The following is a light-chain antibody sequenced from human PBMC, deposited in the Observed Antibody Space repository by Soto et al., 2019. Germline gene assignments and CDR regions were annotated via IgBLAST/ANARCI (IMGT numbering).Light chain of an antibody. CDR1: QIVSSSY. CDR2: GAS. J-gene: IGKJ1*01. Sequence: EIVLTQSPGTLSLSPGERATLSCRASQIVSSSYLAWYQQKPGQAPRLLTYGASSRATGIPDRFSGSGSGTDFTLTISRLEPEDFAVYYCQQYGSSPWTFGQGAKVDIK. V-gene: IGKV3-20*01. CDR3: QQYGSSPWT.